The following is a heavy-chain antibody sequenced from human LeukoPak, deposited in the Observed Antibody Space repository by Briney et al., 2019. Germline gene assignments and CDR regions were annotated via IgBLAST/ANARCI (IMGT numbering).Heavy chain of an antibody. V-gene: IGHV1-46*01. Sequence: ASVKVSCKASGYTFTNYYMHWVRQAPGQGLEWMGIINPSGGGTSYAQKFQGRLTMTRDTSTTTVYMELSSLRSDDTAVFYCARSPDILAGENFDYWGQGTLVTVSS. CDR1: GYTFTNYY. CDR3: ARSPDILAGENFDY. CDR2: INPSGGGT. J-gene: IGHJ4*02. D-gene: IGHD3-9*01.